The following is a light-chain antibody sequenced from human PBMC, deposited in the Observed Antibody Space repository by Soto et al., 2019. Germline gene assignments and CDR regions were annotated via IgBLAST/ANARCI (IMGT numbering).Light chain of an antibody. J-gene: IGKJ3*01. CDR2: SAF. CDR3: QQLNSYAFT. CDR1: QVINNY. V-gene: IGKV1-9*01. Sequence: DIQLTQSPSFLSASVGDRVTITCRASQVINNYLAWYQQKPGKAPKLLIYSAFSLQSGVPSRFSGSGSGTEFTLTISSLQPEDFATYYCQQLNSYAFTFGHGTKVDIK.